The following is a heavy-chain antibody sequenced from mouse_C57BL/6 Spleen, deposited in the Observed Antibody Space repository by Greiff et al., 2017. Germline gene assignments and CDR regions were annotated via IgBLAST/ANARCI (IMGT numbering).Heavy chain of an antibody. Sequence: VKLQESGAELVKPGASVKLSCKASGYTFTSYWMHWVKQRPGQGLEWIGMIHPNSGSTNYNEKFKSKATLTVDKSSSTAYMQLSSLTSEDSAVYYCARSNLPHAMDYWGQGTSVTVSS. CDR3: ARSNLPHAMDY. CDR2: IHPNSGST. J-gene: IGHJ4*01. CDR1: GYTFTSYW. V-gene: IGHV1-64*01. D-gene: IGHD5-1*01.